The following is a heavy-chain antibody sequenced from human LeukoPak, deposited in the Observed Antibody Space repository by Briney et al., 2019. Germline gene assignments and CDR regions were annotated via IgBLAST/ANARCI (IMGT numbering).Heavy chain of an antibody. V-gene: IGHV4-39*07. CDR1: GGSISSSSYY. D-gene: IGHD3-16*01. J-gene: IGHJ4*02. CDR2: IYYSGST. CDR3: AKRGRGEPDY. Sequence: SETLSLTCTVSGGSISSSSYYSGWIRQPPGKGLEWIGSIYYSGSTNYNPSLKSRVTISVDTSKNQFSLKLISVTAADTAVYYCAKRGRGEPDYWGQGTPVTVSS.